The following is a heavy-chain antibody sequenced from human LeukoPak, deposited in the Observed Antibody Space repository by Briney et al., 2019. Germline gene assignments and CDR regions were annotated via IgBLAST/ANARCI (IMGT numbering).Heavy chain of an antibody. CDR1: GFSFSSYN. D-gene: IGHD3-16*01. V-gene: IGHV3-21*01. J-gene: IGHJ4*02. Sequence: GGSLRLSCAASGFSFSSYNMDWVRQAPGKGLEWVSSISNNNNYIYYADSVKGRFTISRDNAKNSLYLQMNSLKAEDTAVYYCARDIWGSGSYYFDYWGQGTLVTVPS. CDR3: ARDIWGSGSYYFDY. CDR2: ISNNNNYI.